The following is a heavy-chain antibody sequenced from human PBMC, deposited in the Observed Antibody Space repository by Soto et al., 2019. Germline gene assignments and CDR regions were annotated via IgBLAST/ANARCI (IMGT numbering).Heavy chain of an antibody. CDR2: IYTSGST. D-gene: IGHD3-10*01. CDR3: ARTYGSGSRAYYYYGMDV. V-gene: IGHV4-4*07. J-gene: IGHJ6*02. Sequence: PSETLSLTCTVSGGSISSYYWSWIRQPAGKGLEWIGRIYTSGSTNYNPSLKSRVTMSVDTSKNQFSLKLSSVTAADTAVYYCARTYGSGSRAYYYYGMDVWGQGTTVTVS. CDR1: GGSISSYY.